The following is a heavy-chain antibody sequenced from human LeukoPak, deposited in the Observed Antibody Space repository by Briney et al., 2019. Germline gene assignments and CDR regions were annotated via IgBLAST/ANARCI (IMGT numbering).Heavy chain of an antibody. D-gene: IGHD3-10*01. CDR1: GFTFSTYW. J-gene: IGHJ4*02. CDR2: INGDGSTT. CDR3: ARDYAGSPDY. Sequence: GGSLRLSCTASGFTFSTYWIDWVRQSPGKGLVWVALINGDGSTTTHADSVKGRFTISRDNAKNTAYLQMNSLRDEDTAVYFCARDYAGSPDYWGQGTLVTVSA. V-gene: IGHV3-74*03.